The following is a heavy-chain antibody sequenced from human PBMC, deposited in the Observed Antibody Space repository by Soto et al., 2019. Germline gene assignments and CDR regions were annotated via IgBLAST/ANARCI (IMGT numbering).Heavy chain of an antibody. D-gene: IGHD3-3*01. V-gene: IGHV5-51*01. J-gene: IGHJ5*02. Sequence: GESLKISCKGSGYSFTSYWIGWVRQMPGKGLEWMGIIYPGDSDTRYSPSFQGQVTISADKSISTAYLQWSSLKASDTAMYYCARLPSEGYDFWSGYPGNWFDPWGQGTLVTVFS. CDR3: ARLPSEGYDFWSGYPGNWFDP. CDR1: GYSFTSYW. CDR2: IYPGDSDT.